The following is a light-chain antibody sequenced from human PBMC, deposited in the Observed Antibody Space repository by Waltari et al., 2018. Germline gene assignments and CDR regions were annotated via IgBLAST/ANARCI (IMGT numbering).Light chain of an antibody. J-gene: IGLJ2*01. CDR1: STNVGTYKY. CDR2: DAN. Sequence: QSALTRPRSVSGSPGPSVTDPCPCTSTNVGTYKYISWYQHHPGRAPKLLIFDANKRPSGVPDRFSGSKSDNTASLTISGLRPEDEAYYYCCSSVVSYTVVFGGGTKVTVL. V-gene: IGLV2-11*01. CDR3: CSSVVSYTVV.